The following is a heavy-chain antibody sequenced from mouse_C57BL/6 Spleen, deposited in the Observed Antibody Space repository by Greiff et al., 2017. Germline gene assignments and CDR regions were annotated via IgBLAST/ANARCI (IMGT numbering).Heavy chain of an antibody. D-gene: IGHD2-4*01. CDR3: TRRYYDYFDY. CDR1: GYTFTDYE. Sequence: QVPLQQSGAELVRPGASVTLSCKASGYTFTDYEMHWVKQTPVHGLDWIGALDPETGGTAYNQKFKGKAILTADKSSSTAYMELRSLTSEDSAVYYCTRRYYDYFDYWGQGTTLTVSS. V-gene: IGHV1-15*01. J-gene: IGHJ2*01. CDR2: LDPETGGT.